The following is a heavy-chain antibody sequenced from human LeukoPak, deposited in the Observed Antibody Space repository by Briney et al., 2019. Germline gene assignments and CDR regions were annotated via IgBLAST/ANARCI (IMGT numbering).Heavy chain of an antibody. Sequence: TGGSLRLSCTVSGFTVSSNYWSWIRQPAGKGLEWIGRIYTSGSTNYNPSLKSRVTISVDTSKNQFSLKLSSVTAADTAVYYCASSSTSAPDAFDIWGQGTMVTVSS. V-gene: IGHV4-4*07. D-gene: IGHD2-2*01. J-gene: IGHJ3*02. CDR3: ASSSTSAPDAFDI. CDR2: IYTSGST. CDR1: GFTVSSNY.